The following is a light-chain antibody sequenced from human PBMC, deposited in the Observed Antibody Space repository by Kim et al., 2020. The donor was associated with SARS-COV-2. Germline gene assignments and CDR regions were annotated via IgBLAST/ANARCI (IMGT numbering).Light chain of an antibody. J-gene: IGKJ4*01. CDR2: DAS. CDR3: QQYDSSPLT. CDR1: QSVSSRY. V-gene: IGKV3D-20*01. Sequence: PGERATRSCGASQSVSSRYVAWYQQKPGLAPRLLIYDASNRATGIPDRFSGSGSGTEFTLTISRLEPEDFAVYYCQQYDSSPLTFGGGTKVDIK.